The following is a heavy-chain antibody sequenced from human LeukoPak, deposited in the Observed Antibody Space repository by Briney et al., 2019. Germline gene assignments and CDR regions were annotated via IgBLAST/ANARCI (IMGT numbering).Heavy chain of an antibody. V-gene: IGHV3-23*01. CDR1: GFTFSTYA. J-gene: IGHJ5*01. D-gene: IGHD6-13*01. CDR2: ISGSGGST. CDR3: ARAYSSSWYDF. Sequence: GGSLRLSCAASGFTFSTYAMSWVRQAPGKGLEWVSAISGSGGSTYYADSVKGRFTISRDNSKNTLYLQINSVRAEDTAVYYCARAYSSSWYDFWGQGTLVTVSS.